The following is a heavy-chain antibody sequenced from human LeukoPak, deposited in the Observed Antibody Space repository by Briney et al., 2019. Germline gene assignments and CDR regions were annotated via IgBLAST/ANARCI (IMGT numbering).Heavy chain of an antibody. V-gene: IGHV3-23*01. J-gene: IGHJ4*02. CDR3: AKTSRGGYNKYYFDY. D-gene: IGHD5-24*01. CDR1: GFTFSSYA. CDR2: ISGIGGST. Sequence: GGSLRLSCAASGFTFSSYAMSWVRQAPGEGLEWVSAISGIGGSTYYADSVKGRFTISRDNSKNTLYLQMNSLRAEDTAVYYCAKTSRGGYNKYYFDYWGQGTLVTVSS.